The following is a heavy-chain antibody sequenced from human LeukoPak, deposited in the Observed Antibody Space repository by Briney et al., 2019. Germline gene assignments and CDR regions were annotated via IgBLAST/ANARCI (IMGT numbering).Heavy chain of an antibody. D-gene: IGHD3-22*01. V-gene: IGHV3-30-3*01. CDR3: ARDYYYDSSGYYYVDY. J-gene: IGHJ4*02. CDR2: ISYDGINK. CDR1: GFTFSSYA. Sequence: GRSLRLSCAASGFTFSSYAIHWVRQAPGKGLEWVALISYDGINKYYADSVKGRFTISRDNSKDTLYLQMNSLRAEDTAVYYCARDYYYDSSGYYYVDYWGQGTLVTVSS.